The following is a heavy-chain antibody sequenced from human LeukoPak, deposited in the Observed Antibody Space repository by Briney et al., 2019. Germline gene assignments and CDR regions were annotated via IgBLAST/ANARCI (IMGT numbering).Heavy chain of an antibody. CDR3: ARHRKPYWFDP. D-gene: IGHD3-16*02. CDR1: GASISGGGYY. CDR2: IYYSGST. J-gene: IGHJ5*02. Sequence: SSETLSLTCTVSGASISGGGYYWSWIRQLPGKGLEWIGYIYYSGSTYYNPSLKSRVTISEDTSKRQFSLNLSSVTAADTAVYYCARHRKPYWFDPWGQGTLVIVSS. V-gene: IGHV4-31*03.